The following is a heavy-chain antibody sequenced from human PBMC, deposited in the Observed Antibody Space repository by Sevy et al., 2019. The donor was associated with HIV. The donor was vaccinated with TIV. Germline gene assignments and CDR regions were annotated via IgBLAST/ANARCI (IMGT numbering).Heavy chain of an antibody. V-gene: IGHV3-33*01. CDR3: ARDETYYDFWSGYFYHGMDV. CDR1: GFTFSSYG. D-gene: IGHD3-3*01. J-gene: IGHJ6*02. Sequence: GGSLRLSCAASGFTFSSYGMHWVRQAPGKGLEWVAVIWYDGSNKYYADSVKGRFTFSRDNSKNTLYLQMNSLRAEDTAVYYCARDETYYDFWSGYFYHGMDVWGQGTTVTVSS. CDR2: IWYDGSNK.